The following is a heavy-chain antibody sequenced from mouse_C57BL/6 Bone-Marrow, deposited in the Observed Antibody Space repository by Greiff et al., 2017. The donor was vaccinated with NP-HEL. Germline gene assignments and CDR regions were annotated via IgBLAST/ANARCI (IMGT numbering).Heavy chain of an antibody. CDR2: INPYNGGT. CDR3: ARQLRLEDY. V-gene: IGHV1-19*01. CDR1: GYTFTDYY. D-gene: IGHD3-2*02. Sequence: EVQLQQSGPVLVKPGASVKMSCKASGYTFTDYYMNWVKQSHGKSLEWIGVINPYNGGTSYNQKFKGKATLTVDKSSSTAYMELNSLTSEDSAVYYCARQLRLEDYWGQGTTLTVSS. J-gene: IGHJ2*01.